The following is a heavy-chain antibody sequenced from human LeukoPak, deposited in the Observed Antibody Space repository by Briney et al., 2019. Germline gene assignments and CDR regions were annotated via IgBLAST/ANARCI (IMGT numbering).Heavy chain of an antibody. CDR1: GFTFSSYE. CDR2: ISSSGGTI. J-gene: IGHJ4*02. V-gene: IGHV3-48*03. CDR3: ARDRAQDY. D-gene: IGHD3-10*01. Sequence: GGSLRLSCAASGFTFSSYEMNWVRQAPGKGLEWVSYISSSGGTIYFADSVKGRFTISRDNAKDSLYLQMNSLRAEDTAVYYCARDRAQDYWGQGTLVTVSS.